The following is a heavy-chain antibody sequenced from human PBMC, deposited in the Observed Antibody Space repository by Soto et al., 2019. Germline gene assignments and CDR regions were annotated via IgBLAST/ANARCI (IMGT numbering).Heavy chain of an antibody. CDR2: IIPIFGTA. D-gene: IGHD3-3*01. CDR3: AREAPITIFGVVIRNNWFDP. J-gene: IGHJ5*02. V-gene: IGHV1-69*13. CDR1: GGTFSSYS. Sequence: SVKVSCKASGGTFSSYSISWVRQAPGQGLECMGGIIPIFGTANYAQKFQGRVTITADESTSTAYMELSSLRSEDTAVYYCAREAPITIFGVVIRNNWFDPWGQGTLVTVSS.